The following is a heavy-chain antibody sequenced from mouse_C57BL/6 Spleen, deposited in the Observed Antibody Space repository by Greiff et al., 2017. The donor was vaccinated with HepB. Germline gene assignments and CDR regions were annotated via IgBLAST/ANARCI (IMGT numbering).Heavy chain of an antibody. CDR2: IDPEDGDT. CDR1: GFNFKDYY. Sequence: VQLQQSGAELVKPGASVKLSCTASGFNFKDYYMNWVKQRTEQGLEWIGRIDPEDGDTKYAPKFQGKATLTADTSSNTAILQLSSLTSEDTALYYGARSHFGRFWYFDVWGTGTTVTVSS. D-gene: IGHD1-1*01. J-gene: IGHJ1*03. V-gene: IGHV14-2*01. CDR3: ARSHFGRFWYFDV.